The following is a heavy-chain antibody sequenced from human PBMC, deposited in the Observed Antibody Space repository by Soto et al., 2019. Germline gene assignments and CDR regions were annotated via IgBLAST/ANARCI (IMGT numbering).Heavy chain of an antibody. CDR1: GDSVSSNSAA. V-gene: IGHV6-1*01. Sequence: SQTLTLTCTISGDSVSSNSAAWNWIRLSPSRGLEWLARTYYRSRWYNDYAVSVRSRITVNPDTSKNQFSLQLTSVTPEDTAVYYCAGTTSHQWYYMDVWGKGTTVTVSS. D-gene: IGHD1-7*01. J-gene: IGHJ6*03. CDR3: AGTTSHQWYYMDV. CDR2: TYYRSRWYN.